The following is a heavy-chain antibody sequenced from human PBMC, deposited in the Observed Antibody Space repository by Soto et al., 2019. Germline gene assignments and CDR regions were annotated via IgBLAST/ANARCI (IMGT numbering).Heavy chain of an antibody. Sequence: SETLSLTCSLYSGSLSGYYWSWIRQPPGKGLEWIGEISPSGTTNYSPSLKSRVSISVDTPKNQFSLNLTSLTAADTAVYYCARAPKGSGAAQTRPDFWGQGSLVTVSS. V-gene: IGHV4-34*01. D-gene: IGHD2-15*01. CDR2: ISPSGTT. CDR3: ARAPKGSGAAQTRPDF. J-gene: IGHJ4*02. CDR1: SGSLSGYY.